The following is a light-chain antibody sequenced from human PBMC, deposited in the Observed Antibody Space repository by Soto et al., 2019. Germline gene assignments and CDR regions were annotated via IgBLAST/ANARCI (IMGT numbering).Light chain of an antibody. CDR1: SSDIGAYNF. V-gene: IGLV2-14*03. CDR2: DVN. CDR3: TSWTTSTTMI. Sequence: QSVLTQPASVSGSPGQSITISCTGTSSDIGAYNFVSWYQQHPGKAPKLMLYDVNIQPLGVSNRFSGSKSGNTASLTISGLQAEDEADYYCTSWTTSTTMIFGGGTKVTVL. J-gene: IGLJ2*01.